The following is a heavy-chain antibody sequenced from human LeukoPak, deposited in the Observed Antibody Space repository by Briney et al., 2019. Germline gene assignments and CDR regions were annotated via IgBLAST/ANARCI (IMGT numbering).Heavy chain of an antibody. Sequence: PSETLSLTCSVYGGSFSGYYWSWIRQPPGKGLEWIGEINHSGSTNYNPSLKSRVTISLDTSKNQFSLKLSSVTAADTAVYYCARPNKKQQLVRGWFDPWGQGTLVTVSS. J-gene: IGHJ5*02. D-gene: IGHD6-13*01. CDR1: GGSFSGYY. CDR2: INHSGST. V-gene: IGHV4-34*01. CDR3: ARPNKKQQLVRGWFDP.